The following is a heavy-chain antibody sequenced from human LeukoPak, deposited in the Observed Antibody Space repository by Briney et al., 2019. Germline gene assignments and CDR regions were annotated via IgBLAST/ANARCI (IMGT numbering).Heavy chain of an antibody. D-gene: IGHD1-26*01. V-gene: IGHV1-2*02. Sequence: ASVKASCKASGYTFTGYYMHWVRQAPGQGLEWMGWINPNSGDTNYAQKFQGRVTMTRDTSISTAYMELSRLRSDDTAVYYCATGDFLSGSYYAFDPWGQGTLVTVSS. CDR1: GYTFTGYY. CDR2: INPNSGDT. J-gene: IGHJ5*02. CDR3: ATGDFLSGSYYAFDP.